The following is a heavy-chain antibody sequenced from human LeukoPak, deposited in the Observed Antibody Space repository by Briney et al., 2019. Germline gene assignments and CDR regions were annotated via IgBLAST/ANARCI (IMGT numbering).Heavy chain of an antibody. J-gene: IGHJ6*01. CDR1: GFTFSSYS. CDR2: ISSSSSYI. D-gene: IGHD2-21*02. V-gene: IGHV3-21*01. CDR3: ARVDGDPTYYYYYGMDV. Sequence: GGSLRLSCAASGFTFSSYSMNWVRQAPGKGLEWVSSISSSSSYIYYADSVKGRFTISRDNAKNSLYLQMNSLRAEDTAVYYCARVDGDPTYYYYYGMDVWGQGTTVTVCS.